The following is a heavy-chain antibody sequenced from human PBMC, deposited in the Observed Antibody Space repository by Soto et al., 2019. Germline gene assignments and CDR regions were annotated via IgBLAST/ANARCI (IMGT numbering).Heavy chain of an antibody. CDR2: ISYDGSNK. D-gene: IGHD3-22*01. J-gene: IGHJ4*02. V-gene: IGHV3-30*18. CDR3: AKDKNYDSSGYYYFDY. Sequence: QVQLVESGGGVVQPGRSLRLSCAASGFTFSSYGMHWVRQAPGKGLEWVAVISYDGSNKYYADSVKGRFTISRDNSKNTLYLQMNSLRAEDTAVYYCAKDKNYDSSGYYYFDYWGQGTLVTVSS. CDR1: GFTFSSYG.